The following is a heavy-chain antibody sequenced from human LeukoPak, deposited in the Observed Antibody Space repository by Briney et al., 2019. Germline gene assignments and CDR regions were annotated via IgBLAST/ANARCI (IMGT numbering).Heavy chain of an antibody. D-gene: IGHD6-19*01. CDR3: ARLGSGWSIDY. V-gene: IGHV3-33*01. CDR1: GFTFSSYG. Sequence: PGGYLRLSCATSGFTFSSYGILWVRQAPGKGLEWMAVIWYDGSNKYYADSVKGRFTISRDQPKNTAYLQMNNVRVEDTAVYYCARLGSGWSIDYWGQGTLVTVSS. CDR2: IWYDGSNK. J-gene: IGHJ4*02.